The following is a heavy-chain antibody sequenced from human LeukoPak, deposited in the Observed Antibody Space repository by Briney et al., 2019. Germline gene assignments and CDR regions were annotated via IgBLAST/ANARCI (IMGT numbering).Heavy chain of an antibody. CDR3: ARSGGYSSPQNY. J-gene: IGHJ4*02. V-gene: IGHV4-59*01. D-gene: IGHD6-19*01. Sequence: SETLSLTCSVSGGSISSYYWSWIRQPPGKGLEWIGYTYSSGSTNYNSSLKSRVTISVDTSKNQFSLKLSSVTAADTAVYYCARSGGYSSPQNYWGQGTLVTVSS. CDR2: TYSSGST. CDR1: GGSISSYY.